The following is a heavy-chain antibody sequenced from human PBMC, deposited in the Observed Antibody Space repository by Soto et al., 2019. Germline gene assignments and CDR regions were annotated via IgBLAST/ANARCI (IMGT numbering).Heavy chain of an antibody. V-gene: IGHV3-30*18. CDR2: ISKDGNVK. J-gene: IGHJ4*02. D-gene: IGHD6-19*01. Sequence: GGSLRLSCAASGFTFSSYGMHWVRQAPGKGLEWVAVISKDGNVKYYAESVKGRFTISRDNSKNTLYLQMNSLGAEDTAAYYCANPPGGWCPPFDYWGQGTLVTVSS. CDR3: ANPPGGWCPPFDY. CDR1: GFTFSSYG.